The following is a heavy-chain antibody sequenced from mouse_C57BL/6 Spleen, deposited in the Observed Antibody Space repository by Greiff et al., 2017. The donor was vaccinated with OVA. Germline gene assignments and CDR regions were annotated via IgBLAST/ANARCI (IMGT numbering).Heavy chain of an antibody. CDR1: GYSITSGYY. V-gene: IGHV3-6*01. Sequence: EVQRVESGPGLVKPSQSLSLTCSVTGYSITSGYYWNWIRQFPGNKLEWMGYISYDGSNNYNPSLKNRISITRDTSKNQFFLKLNSVTTEDTATYYCAIYYDYDWFAYWGQGTLVTVSA. CDR2: ISYDGSN. CDR3: AIYYDYDWFAY. J-gene: IGHJ3*01. D-gene: IGHD2-4*01.